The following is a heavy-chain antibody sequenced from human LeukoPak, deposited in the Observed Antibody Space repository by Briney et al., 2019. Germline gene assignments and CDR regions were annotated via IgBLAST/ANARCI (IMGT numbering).Heavy chain of an antibody. J-gene: IGHJ4*02. V-gene: IGHV3-48*03. Sequence: PGGSLRLSCAASGFTFSSYEMNWVRQAPGKGLEWVSYISSSGSTIYYADSVKGRFTISRDNAKNSLCLQMNSLRAEDTAVYYCARGWYDYVWGSYPWPFDYWGQGALVTVSS. D-gene: IGHD3-16*02. CDR3: ARGWYDYVWGSYPWPFDY. CDR2: ISSSGSTI. CDR1: GFTFSSYE.